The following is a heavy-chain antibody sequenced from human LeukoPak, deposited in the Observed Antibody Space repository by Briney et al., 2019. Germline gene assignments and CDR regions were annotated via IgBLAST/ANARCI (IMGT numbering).Heavy chain of an antibody. CDR3: ARAEVGATTLEDY. V-gene: IGHV1-2*02. Sequence: AASVKVSCKASGYTFTGYYMHWVRQAPGQGLEWMGWINPNSGGTNYAQKFQGRVTMTRDTSISTAYMELSRLRSDDTAAYYCARAEVGATTLEDYWGQGTLVTVSS. CDR1: GYTFTGYY. D-gene: IGHD1-26*01. CDR2: INPNSGGT. J-gene: IGHJ4*02.